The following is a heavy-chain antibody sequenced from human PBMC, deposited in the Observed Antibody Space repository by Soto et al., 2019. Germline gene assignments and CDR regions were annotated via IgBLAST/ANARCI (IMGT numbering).Heavy chain of an antibody. Sequence: SETLSLTCTVSGGSMSSGIYYWSWIRQPPGKGLECIGFTSYSGTTYYNTSLWSRVSMSVDTSKNQFSLHVNSVTAADTAVYYCATMGTPVKGLYYFDHWGQGTLVTVSS. CDR2: TSYSGTT. D-gene: IGHD4-17*01. CDR3: ATMGTPVKGLYYFDH. J-gene: IGHJ4*02. CDR1: GGSMSSGIYY. V-gene: IGHV4-30-4*01.